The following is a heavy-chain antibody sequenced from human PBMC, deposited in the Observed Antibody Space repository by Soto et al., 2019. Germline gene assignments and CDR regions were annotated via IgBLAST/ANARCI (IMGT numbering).Heavy chain of an antibody. D-gene: IGHD2-21*02. V-gene: IGHV4-38-2*01. CDR2: IYHSGST. CDR3: ASQLAYCGGDCSEFGRSTDY. Sequence: PSETLSLTCAVSGYSISSGYYWGWIRQPPGKGLEGIGSIYHSGSTYYNPSLKSRVTISVDTSKNQFSLKLSSVTAADTAVYYCASQLAYCGGDCSEFGRSTDYWGQGTLVTVSS. J-gene: IGHJ4*02. CDR1: GYSISSGYY.